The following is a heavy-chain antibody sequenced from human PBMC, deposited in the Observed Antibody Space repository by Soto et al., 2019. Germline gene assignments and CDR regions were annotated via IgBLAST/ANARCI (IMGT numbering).Heavy chain of an antibody. CDR2: ISAYNGKT. CDR3: ARGGDVNYSPGMDV. D-gene: IGHD5-12*01. J-gene: IGHJ6*02. V-gene: IGHV1-18*01. Sequence: QVQLVQSGGEVKKPGASVKLSCTASGYTFTSYGISWVRQAPGQGLEWMGWISAYNGKTNYAQNVQGRVTMTTDTSTRTAYMDLRSLRSDDTAVYYCARGGDVNYSPGMDVWGQGTTVPVSS. CDR1: GYTFTSYG.